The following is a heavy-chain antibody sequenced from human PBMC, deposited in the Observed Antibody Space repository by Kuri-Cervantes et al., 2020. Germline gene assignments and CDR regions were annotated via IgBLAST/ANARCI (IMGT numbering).Heavy chain of an antibody. CDR3: ATYSSSWYVFDY. J-gene: IGHJ4*02. D-gene: IGHD6-13*01. CDR2: INPSGGSP. CDR1: GYTFTSYY. Sequence: ASVKVSCKASGYTFTSYYMHWVRQAPGQGLEWMGIINPSGGSPSYAHKFQGRVTMTRDTSTSAVYLELSSMRSEDTAVYYCATYSSSWYVFDYWGQGTLVTVSS. V-gene: IGHV1-46*01.